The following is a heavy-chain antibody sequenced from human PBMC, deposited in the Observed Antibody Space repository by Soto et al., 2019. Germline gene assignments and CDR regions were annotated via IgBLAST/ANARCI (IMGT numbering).Heavy chain of an antibody. D-gene: IGHD2-21*02. CDR3: ARHPSDFWFDP. J-gene: IGHJ5*02. V-gene: IGHV4-39*01. Sequence: SDALSLTCSASGCTISSRIYFWGWIRQPPGKGLEWIGSIYYSGSTYYNPSLKSRVTVSVDTSKNQFSLKLSSVTATDTAVYYCARHPSDFWFDPWGQG. CDR1: GCTISSRIYF. CDR2: IYYSGST.